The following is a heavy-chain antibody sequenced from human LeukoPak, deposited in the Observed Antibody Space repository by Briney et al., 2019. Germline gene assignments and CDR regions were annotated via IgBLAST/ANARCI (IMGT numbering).Heavy chain of an antibody. V-gene: IGHV1-2*02. D-gene: IGHD3-10*01. CDR1: GYTFTGYY. CDR2: INPNSGST. J-gene: IGHJ5*02. Sequence: GASVKVSCKASGYTFTGYYMHWVRQAPGQGLEWMGWINPNSGSTNYAQKFQGRVTMTRDTSISTAYMELSRLRSDDTAVYYCAVDYYGSGSYLFDPWGQGTLVTVSS. CDR3: AVDYYGSGSYLFDP.